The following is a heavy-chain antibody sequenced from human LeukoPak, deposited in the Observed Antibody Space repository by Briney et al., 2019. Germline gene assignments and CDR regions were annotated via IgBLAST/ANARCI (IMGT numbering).Heavy chain of an antibody. CDR1: GGSISSYY. CDR3: ARVKDCSTTTSCYDY. J-gene: IGHJ4*02. Sequence: PSETLSLTCTVFGGSISSYYWSWIRQPPGKGLEWIGYIYYSGSTNYNPSLKSRLTISVDTPKNQFSLKLSSVTAADTAVYYCARVKDCSTTTSCYDYWGQGTLVTVSS. V-gene: IGHV4-59*01. CDR2: IYYSGST. D-gene: IGHD2-2*01.